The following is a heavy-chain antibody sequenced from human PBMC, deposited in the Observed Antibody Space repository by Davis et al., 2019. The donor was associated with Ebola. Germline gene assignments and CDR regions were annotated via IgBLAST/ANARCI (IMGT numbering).Heavy chain of an antibody. D-gene: IGHD2-8*01. CDR2: ISAYNGNT. Sequence: ASVKVSCKISGNTYNVYGITWVRQAPGQGLEWMGWISAYNGNTNYAQRVQDRVTMTTDRSASTAYLELKNLTTDDTAVYYCARVRLMGVTTIDYWGQGSLVIVSS. CDR1: GNTYNVYG. CDR3: ARVRLMGVTTIDY. J-gene: IGHJ4*02. V-gene: IGHV1-18*01.